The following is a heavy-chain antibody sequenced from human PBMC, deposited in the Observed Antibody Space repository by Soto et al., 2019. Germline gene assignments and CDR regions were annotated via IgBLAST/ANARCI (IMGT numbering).Heavy chain of an antibody. J-gene: IGHJ4*02. CDR2: INWNGGST. CDR3: ASADTRLRYCSGGSCRHY. Sequence: GGSLRLSCAASGFTFYDYGMSWVRQAPGKGLEWVSGINWNGGSTGYADSVKGRFTISRDNAKNSLYLQMNSLRAEDTALYYCASADTRLRYCSGGSCRHYWGQGTLVTVSS. CDR1: GFTFYDYG. V-gene: IGHV3-20*04. D-gene: IGHD2-15*01.